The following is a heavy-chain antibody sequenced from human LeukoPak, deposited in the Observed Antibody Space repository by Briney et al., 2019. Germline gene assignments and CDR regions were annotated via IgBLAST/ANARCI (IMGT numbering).Heavy chain of an antibody. CDR3: ARPSPYRNYYGSGSYLVPFDY. D-gene: IGHD3-10*01. Sequence: GSSVKVSCKASGGTFSSYAISWVRQAPGQGLEWMGGIIPIFGTANYAQKFQGRVTITADESTSTAYMELSSLRSEDTAVYYCARPSPYRNYYGSGSYLVPFDYWGQGTLVTVSS. V-gene: IGHV1-69*01. J-gene: IGHJ4*02. CDR1: GGTFSSYA. CDR2: IIPIFGTA.